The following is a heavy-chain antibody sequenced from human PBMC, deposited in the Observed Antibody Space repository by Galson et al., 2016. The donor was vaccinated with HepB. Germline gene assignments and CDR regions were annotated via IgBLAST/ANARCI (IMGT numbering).Heavy chain of an antibody. CDR1: GFTFNNYA. CDR3: ARYRFFFGSGSYSLRRGYYHGMDV. CDR2: IYTDGET. D-gene: IGHD3-10*01. V-gene: IGHV3-53*05. J-gene: IGHJ6*02. Sequence: SLRLSCAASGFTFNNYAMSWVRQAPGKGLEWVSVIYTDGETHFADSVKGRFSISRDISRNTLYLKMNSLRVEDTALYYCARYRFFFGSGSYSLRRGYYHGMDVWGQGTTVTVSS.